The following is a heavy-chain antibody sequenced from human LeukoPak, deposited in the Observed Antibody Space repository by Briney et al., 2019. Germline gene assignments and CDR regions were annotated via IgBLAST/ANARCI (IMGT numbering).Heavy chain of an antibody. D-gene: IGHD3-22*01. Sequence: PSETLSLTCTVSSVXTNNNYCSWIRQPPGRGLGWIGFIYYSGDTNYNPSLKSRVTISLGTSKKQFSLRLSSVTAADTAVYYCARALYYYDSSGYRFVDWGQGTLVTVSS. CDR2: IYYSGDT. J-gene: IGHJ4*02. CDR3: ARALYYYDSSGYRFVD. CDR1: SVXTNNNY. V-gene: IGHV4-59*01.